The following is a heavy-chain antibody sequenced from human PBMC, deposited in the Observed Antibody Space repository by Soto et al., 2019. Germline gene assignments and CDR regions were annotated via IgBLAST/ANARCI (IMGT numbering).Heavy chain of an antibody. CDR3: ARDPSSDVGDSWFDP. CDR2: IYYSGST. Sequence: PSETLSLTCTVSGGSISSYYWSWIRQPPGKGLEWIGYIYYSGSTNYNPSLKSRVTISVDTSKNQFSLKLSSVTAEDTAVYYCARDPSSDVGDSWFDPWGQGTLVTVSS. V-gene: IGHV4-59*01. J-gene: IGHJ5*02. D-gene: IGHD3-22*01. CDR1: GGSISSYY.